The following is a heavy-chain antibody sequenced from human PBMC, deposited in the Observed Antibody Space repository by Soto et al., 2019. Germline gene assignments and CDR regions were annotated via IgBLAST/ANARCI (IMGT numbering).Heavy chain of an antibody. CDR2: IRSKAKSYAT. CDR3: TRLGIAAAGTDY. V-gene: IGHV3-73*01. J-gene: IGHJ4*02. D-gene: IGHD6-13*01. CDR1: GFTFSCSG. Sequence: GGSLRLSCAASGFTFSCSGMHWVRQSSGKGLEWVGRIRSKAKSYATVYAASVKGRFTISRDDSKNTAYLQMNSLKTEDTAVYYCTRLGIAAAGTDYWGQGTLVTVSS.